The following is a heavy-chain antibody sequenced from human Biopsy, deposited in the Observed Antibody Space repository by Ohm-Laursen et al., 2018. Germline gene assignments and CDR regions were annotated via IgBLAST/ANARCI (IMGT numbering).Heavy chain of an antibody. CDR3: ARNTGWYGDLYYFDY. V-gene: IGHV1-46*01. J-gene: IGHJ4*02. CDR2: INPSGSTT. Sequence: ASVKVSCKASGGTFINYAISWVRQAPGQGLEWMGMINPSGSTTSYPQIFQGRVTMTRDTSKSTVYMELSSLGSADTAVYFCARNTGWYGDLYYFDYWGQGTLVTVSS. D-gene: IGHD6-19*01. CDR1: GGTFINYA.